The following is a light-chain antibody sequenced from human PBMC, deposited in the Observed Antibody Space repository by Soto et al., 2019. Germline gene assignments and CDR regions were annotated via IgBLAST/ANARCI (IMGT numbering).Light chain of an antibody. V-gene: IGKV1-5*03. CDR1: QSINIW. Sequence: DIQMTQSPSTLSASVGDRVTITCRASQSINIWLAWYQQKPGKAPKLLIYKASNLESGVPSRFSGSGSGTQFTLTISSLQPDDFATYYCQQYYRYSTFGPGTKVEIK. CDR2: KAS. J-gene: IGKJ1*01. CDR3: QQYYRYST.